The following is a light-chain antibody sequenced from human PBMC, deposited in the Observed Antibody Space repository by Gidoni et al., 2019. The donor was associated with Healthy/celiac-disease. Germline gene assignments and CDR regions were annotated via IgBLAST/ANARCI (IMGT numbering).Light chain of an antibody. V-gene: IGLV2-23*01. CDR3: CSYAGVGV. Sequence: QSALTQPASVSGSPGQSITISCTRTSSDVVSYNLVTWYQQYLGKAPKLMIYEGSKRPSGVCNRFSGSQSGNTASLTISGIQAEDESDYYCCSYAGVGVFGGGTKLTVL. J-gene: IGLJ2*01. CDR2: EGS. CDR1: SSDVVSYNL.